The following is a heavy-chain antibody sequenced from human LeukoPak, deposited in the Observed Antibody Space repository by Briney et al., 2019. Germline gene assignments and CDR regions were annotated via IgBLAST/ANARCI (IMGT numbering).Heavy chain of an antibody. J-gene: IGHJ5*02. CDR1: GFTFSDYY. Sequence: PGGSLRLSCAASGFTFSDYYMSWIRQAPGQGLEWVSYISSSGSTIYYADSVKGRFTISRDNAKNSLYLQMNSLRAEDTAVYYCARTPRRHNWFDPWGQGTLVTVSS. V-gene: IGHV3-11*01. CDR3: ARTPRRHNWFDP. CDR2: ISSSGSTI.